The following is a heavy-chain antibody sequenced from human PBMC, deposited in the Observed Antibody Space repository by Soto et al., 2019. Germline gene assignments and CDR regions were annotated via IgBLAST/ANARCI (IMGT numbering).Heavy chain of an antibody. Sequence: GGSLRLSCAASGFTFSSYAMSWVRQAPGKGLEWVSAISGSGGSTYYADSVKGRFTISRDNSKNTLYLQMNSLRAEDTAVYYCAKDKYCSSTSCYGFWFDPWGQGPLVTVSS. J-gene: IGHJ5*02. CDR3: AKDKYCSSTSCYGFWFDP. CDR1: GFTFSSYA. D-gene: IGHD2-2*01. V-gene: IGHV3-23*01. CDR2: ISGSGGST.